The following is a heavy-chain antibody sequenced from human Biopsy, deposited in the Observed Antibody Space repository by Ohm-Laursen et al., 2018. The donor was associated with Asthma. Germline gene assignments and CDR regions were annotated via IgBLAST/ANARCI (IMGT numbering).Heavy chain of an antibody. CDR3: ARKAGSCISRTCYSLDF. CDR1: GGTFNTYV. J-gene: IGHJ4*02. D-gene: IGHD2-2*01. CDR2: INSVFGTT. V-gene: IGHV1-69*13. Sequence: ASVKASCKSLGGTFNTYVIGWARQAPGQGLEWIGGINSVFGTTTYPQKFQDRVTITADDSTSTVYMELSSLRSEDTAVYYCARKAGSCISRTCYSLDFWGQGTLVTVSS.